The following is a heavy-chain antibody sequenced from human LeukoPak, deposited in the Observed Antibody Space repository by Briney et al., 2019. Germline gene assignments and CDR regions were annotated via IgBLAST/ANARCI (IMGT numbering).Heavy chain of an antibody. CDR2: IYYSGST. V-gene: IGHV4-59*01. D-gene: IGHD3-3*01. CDR1: GGSISSYY. Sequence: PSETLSLTCTVSGGSISSYYWSWIRQPPGKGLEWTGYIYYSGSTNYNPSLKSRVTISVDTSKNQFSLKLSSVTAADTAVYYCARDRGIFGVDKYYYYGMDVWGQGTTVTVSS. CDR3: ARDRGIFGVDKYYYYGMDV. J-gene: IGHJ6*02.